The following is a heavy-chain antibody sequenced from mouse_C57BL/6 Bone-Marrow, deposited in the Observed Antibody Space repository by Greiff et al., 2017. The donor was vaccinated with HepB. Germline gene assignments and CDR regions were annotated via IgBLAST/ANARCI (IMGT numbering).Heavy chain of an antibody. J-gene: IGHJ2*01. CDR1: GFTFCDYG. Sequence: EVQLVESGGGLVKPGGSLKLSCAASGFTFCDYGMHWVRQAPEKGLEWVAYISSGSSTIYYADTVKGRFTISRDNAKNTLFLQMTSLRSEDTAMYYCARGHYDGGDYWGQGTTLTVSS. CDR3: ARGHYDGGDY. V-gene: IGHV5-17*01. CDR2: ISSGSSTI. D-gene: IGHD1-2*01.